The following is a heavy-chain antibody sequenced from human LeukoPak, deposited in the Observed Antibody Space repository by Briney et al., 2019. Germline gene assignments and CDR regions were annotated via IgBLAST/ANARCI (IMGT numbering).Heavy chain of an antibody. D-gene: IGHD3-10*01. J-gene: IGHJ4*02. Sequence: GGSLRLSCAASGFIFSNYWMTWVRHAPGKGLEWVATIKQDGGEKYYVDSVKGRFTISRDNAKNSLSLQMSSLRAEDTAVYYCARESSGVLGFDCWGQGTLVTVSS. CDR3: ARESSGVLGFDC. V-gene: IGHV3-7*01. CDR2: IKQDGGEK. CDR1: GFIFSNYW.